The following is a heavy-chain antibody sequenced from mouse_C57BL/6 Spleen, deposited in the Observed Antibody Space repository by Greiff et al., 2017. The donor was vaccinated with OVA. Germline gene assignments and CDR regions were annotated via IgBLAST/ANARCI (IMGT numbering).Heavy chain of an antibody. CDR2: IDPSDSET. J-gene: IGHJ3*01. Sequence: QVQLQQPGAELVRPGSSVKLSCKASGYTFTSYWMNWVKQRPIQGLEWIGNIDPSDSETHYNQKFKDKATLTVDKSSSTAYMQLSSLTSEDSAVYYCAREGDVLKGAWFAYWGQGTLVTVSA. V-gene: IGHV1-52*01. CDR1: GYTFTSYW. CDR3: AREGDVLKGAWFAY.